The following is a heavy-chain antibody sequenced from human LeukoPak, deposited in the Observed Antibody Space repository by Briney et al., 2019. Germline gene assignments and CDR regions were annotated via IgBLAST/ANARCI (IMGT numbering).Heavy chain of an antibody. Sequence: ASVKVSCKASGYTFTSYGISWVRQAPGQGLEWMGWISAYNGNTNYAQKLQGRVTMTTDTSTSTAYMELRSLRSDDTVVYYCARARLLRYYDWLLYHSNWFDPWGQGTLVTVSS. D-gene: IGHD3-9*01. CDR1: GYTFTSYG. CDR2: ISAYNGNT. V-gene: IGHV1-18*01. CDR3: ARARLLRYYDWLLYHSNWFDP. J-gene: IGHJ5*02.